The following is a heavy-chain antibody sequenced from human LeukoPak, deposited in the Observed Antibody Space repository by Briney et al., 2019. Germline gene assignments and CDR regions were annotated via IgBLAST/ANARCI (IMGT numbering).Heavy chain of an antibody. D-gene: IGHD6-13*01. J-gene: IGHJ5*02. Sequence: PSETLSLTCTVSGGSISSSSYYWGWIRQPPGKGLEWIGSIYYSGSTYYNPSLKSRVTISVDTSKNQFSLKLSSVTAADTAVYYCAREDFAYSSPGIASNWFDPWGQGTLVTVSS. V-gene: IGHV4-39*07. CDR2: IYYSGST. CDR3: AREDFAYSSPGIASNWFDP. CDR1: GGSISSSSYY.